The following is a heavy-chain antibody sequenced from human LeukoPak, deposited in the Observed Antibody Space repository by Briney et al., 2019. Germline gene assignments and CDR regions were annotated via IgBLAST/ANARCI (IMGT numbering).Heavy chain of an antibody. CDR1: GYTFTNYG. J-gene: IGHJ5*02. Sequence: ASVKVSCKASGYTFTNYGITGVRQAPGQGLEWMGWISPYNGDTKYAKKVQGRVTITTDTSTSTAYMEIRSLRTDDTAVYYCARGGSSGPEGWFDPWAQGTLVTVSS. CDR2: ISPYNGDT. D-gene: IGHD3-22*01. CDR3: ARGGSSGPEGWFDP. V-gene: IGHV1-18*01.